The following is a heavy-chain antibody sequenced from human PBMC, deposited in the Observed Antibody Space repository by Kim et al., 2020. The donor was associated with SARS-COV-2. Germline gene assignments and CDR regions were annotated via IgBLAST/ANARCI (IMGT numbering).Heavy chain of an antibody. V-gene: IGHV1-18*01. CDR2: ISSNSGHT. CDR3: APYYDSNSYRGQWD. J-gene: IGHJ4*03. D-gene: IGHD3-22*01. Sequence: ASVKVSCKASGYSFSNYGLVWARQAPGQGLEWMGWISSNSGHTKYAQNVQGRVTLTTDTSMNTGYMELSSLRSDDTAVYYCAPYYDSNSYRGQWDWGQGTPVTVSS. CDR1: GYSFSNYG.